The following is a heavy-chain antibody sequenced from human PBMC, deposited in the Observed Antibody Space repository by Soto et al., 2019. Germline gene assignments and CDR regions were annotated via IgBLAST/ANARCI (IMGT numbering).Heavy chain of an antibody. D-gene: IGHD3-22*01. Sequence: GESLKISCKGSGYSFTSYWIGWVRQMPGKGLEWMGIIYPDDSDTRYSPSFQGQVTISADKSITTAYLQWSSLKASDTAMYYCARYYYDSSGYLDAFDIWGQGTMVTVS. V-gene: IGHV5-51*01. CDR3: ARYYYDSSGYLDAFDI. CDR1: GYSFTSYW. J-gene: IGHJ3*02. CDR2: IYPDDSDT.